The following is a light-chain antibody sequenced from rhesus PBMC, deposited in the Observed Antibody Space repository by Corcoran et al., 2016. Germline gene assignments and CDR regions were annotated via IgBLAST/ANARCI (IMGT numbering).Light chain of an antibody. V-gene: IGKV3-42*01. CDR2: GAS. CDR3: QQDYSWPLT. CDR1: QSVSSS. J-gene: IGKJ4*01. Sequence: EIVMTQSPATLSLSPGERATLSCRASQSVSSSLAWYQQKPGQAPKLLIYGASSRATGISDRVSGSGSGTEFTLTSSSLEPEDVGVYYCQQDYSWPLTFGGGTKVELK.